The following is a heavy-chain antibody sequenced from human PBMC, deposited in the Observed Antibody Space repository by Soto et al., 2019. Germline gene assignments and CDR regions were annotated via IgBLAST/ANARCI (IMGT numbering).Heavy chain of an antibody. V-gene: IGHV4-34*01. CDR3: ARGLAYSGSYYYYYGMDV. CDR1: GGSFSGYY. J-gene: IGHJ6*02. Sequence: SETLSLTCAVYGGSFSGYYWSWIRQPPGKGLEWIGEINHSGSTNYNPSLKSRVTISVDTSKNQFSLKLSSVTAADTAVYYCARGLAYSGSYYYYYGMDVWGQGTTVTVSS. CDR2: INHSGST. D-gene: IGHD1-26*01.